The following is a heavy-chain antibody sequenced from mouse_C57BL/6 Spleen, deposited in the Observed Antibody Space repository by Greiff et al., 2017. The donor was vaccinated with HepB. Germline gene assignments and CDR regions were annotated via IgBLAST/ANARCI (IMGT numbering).Heavy chain of an antibody. D-gene: IGHD1-1*01. CDR3: ARLLTYWYFDV. CDR1: GFTFSSYG. Sequence: EVQVVESGGDLVKPGGSLKLSCAASGFTFSSYGMSWVRQTPDKRLEWVATISSGGSYTYYPDSVKGRFTISRDNAKNTLYLQMSSLKSEDTAMYYCARLLTYWYFDVWGTGTTVTVSS. CDR2: ISSGGSYT. J-gene: IGHJ1*03. V-gene: IGHV5-6*01.